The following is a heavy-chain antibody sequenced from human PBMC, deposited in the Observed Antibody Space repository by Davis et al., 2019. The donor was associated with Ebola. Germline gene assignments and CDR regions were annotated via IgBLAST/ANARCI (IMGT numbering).Heavy chain of an antibody. V-gene: IGHV3-48*04. Sequence: GESLKISCAASGFSFNNYAMNWVRQAPGKGPEWVAYISVGSNTILYADSVKGRFTISRDNAKNSLYLQMDSLRVEDSAVYYCARGSVAAVGSDTWGQGTLVTVSS. D-gene: IGHD6-13*01. CDR3: ARGSVAAVGSDT. J-gene: IGHJ5*02. CDR1: GFSFNNYA. CDR2: ISVGSNTI.